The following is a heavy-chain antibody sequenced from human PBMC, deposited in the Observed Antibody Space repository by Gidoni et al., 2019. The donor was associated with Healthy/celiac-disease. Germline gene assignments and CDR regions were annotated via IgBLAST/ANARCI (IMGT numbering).Heavy chain of an antibody. CDR1: GATFSSYA. D-gene: IGHD3-22*01. J-gene: IGHJ3*02. CDR3: ARAGYYDSTDAFDI. CDR2: IIPIFGTA. Sequence: QVQLVQSWAEVKTPGSSVKVSCKASGATFSSYALSWVRQAPGQGLEWMGGIIPIFGTANYAQKFQGRVTITADESTSTAYMELSSLRSEDTAVYYCARAGYYDSTDAFDIWGQGTMVTVSS. V-gene: IGHV1-69*01.